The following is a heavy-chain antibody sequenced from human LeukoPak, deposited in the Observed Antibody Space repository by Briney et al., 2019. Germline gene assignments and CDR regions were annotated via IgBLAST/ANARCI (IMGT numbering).Heavy chain of an antibody. D-gene: IGHD2-15*01. V-gene: IGHV3-7*01. Sequence: GGSLRLSCAASGFSFSAYWMTWVRQAPGTGLEWVANINPAGSETYYVDPVKGRFSISRDNAKNLVYLQINSLRAEDTAVYHCARFGYVAAVDVWGQGTPVTVSS. CDR1: GFSFSAYW. CDR2: INPAGSET. CDR3: ARFGYVAAVDV. J-gene: IGHJ4*02.